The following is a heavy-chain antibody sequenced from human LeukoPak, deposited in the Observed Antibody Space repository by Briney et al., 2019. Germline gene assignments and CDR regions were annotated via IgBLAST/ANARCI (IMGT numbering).Heavy chain of an antibody. CDR3: ARVGLDYDILTGYPYYFDY. V-gene: IGHV4-59*01. Sequence: SETLSLTCTVSGGSISSYYWSWIRQPPGKGLEWIGYIYYSGSTNYNPSLKSRVTISVDTSKNQFSLKLSSVTAADTAVYYCARVGLDYDILTGYPYYFDYWGQGTLVTVSS. J-gene: IGHJ4*02. CDR2: IYYSGST. CDR1: GGSISSYY. D-gene: IGHD3-9*01.